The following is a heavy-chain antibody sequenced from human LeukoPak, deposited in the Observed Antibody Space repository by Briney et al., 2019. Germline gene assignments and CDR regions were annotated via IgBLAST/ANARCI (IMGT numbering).Heavy chain of an antibody. CDR3: ARVVVVPAALNYYYYMDV. Sequence: TLSLSCTVSGGSISSGGYYWSWIRQPPGKGLEWIGYIYYSGSTNYNPSLKSRVTISVDTSKNQFSLKLSSVTAADTAVYYCARVVVVPAALNYYYYMDVWGKGTTVTVSS. CDR1: GGSISSGGYY. V-gene: IGHV4-61*08. CDR2: IYYSGST. D-gene: IGHD2-2*01. J-gene: IGHJ6*03.